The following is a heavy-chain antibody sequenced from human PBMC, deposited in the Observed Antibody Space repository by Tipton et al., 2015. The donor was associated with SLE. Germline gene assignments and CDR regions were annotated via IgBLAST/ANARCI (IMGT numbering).Heavy chain of an antibody. D-gene: IGHD6-19*01. CDR3: ARGSWLVDNAFDI. CDR2: INYSGST. Sequence: TLSLTCTVSGGSISRSSDYWGWIRQPPGKGLEWIGSINYSGSTYYNPSLKSRVTISVDTSKNQFSLKLSSVTAADTAVYYCARGSWLVDNAFDIWGQGTMVTVSS. V-gene: IGHV4-39*07. CDR1: GGSISRSSDY. J-gene: IGHJ3*02.